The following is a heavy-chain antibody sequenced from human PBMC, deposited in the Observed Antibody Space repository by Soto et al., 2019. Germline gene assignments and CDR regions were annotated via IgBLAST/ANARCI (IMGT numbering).Heavy chain of an antibody. Sequence: SETLSLTCTVSGGSISSSGYYWGWIRQPPGKGLEWIGSIYYSGSTYYNPSLKSRVTISVDTPKNQFSLKLSSVTAADTAVYYSARVVYYGDYVFDYWGQGTLVTVSS. CDR1: GGSISSSGYY. J-gene: IGHJ4*02. V-gene: IGHV4-39*07. CDR3: ARVVYYGDYVFDY. D-gene: IGHD4-17*01. CDR2: IYYSGST.